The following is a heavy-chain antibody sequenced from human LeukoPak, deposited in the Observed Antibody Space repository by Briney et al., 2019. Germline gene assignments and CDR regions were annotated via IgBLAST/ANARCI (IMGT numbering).Heavy chain of an antibody. Sequence: PGGSLRLSCAASGFNLRSYAIHWVRQAPGKGLEHVSAISGDGGTTSYAQSLKGRCTISRDNSKKMAYLQLGGLKTEDMAVYYCARGDTSLGGAFDIRGQGTMVTVSP. J-gene: IGHJ3*02. CDR1: GFNLRSYA. V-gene: IGHV3-64*01. D-gene: IGHD3-16*01. CDR3: ARGDTSLGGAFDI. CDR2: ISGDGGTT.